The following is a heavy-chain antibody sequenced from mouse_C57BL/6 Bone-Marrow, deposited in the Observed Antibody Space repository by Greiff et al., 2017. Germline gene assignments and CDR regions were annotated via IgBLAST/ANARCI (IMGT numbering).Heavy chain of an antibody. Sequence: DVQLQESGTVLARPGASVKMSCKTSGYTFTSYWMHWVKQRPGQGLEWIGAIYPGNSDTSYNQKFKGKAKLTAVTSASTAYMELSSLTNEDSAVYYCTRGDTVVATDYAMDYWGQGTSVTVSS. D-gene: IGHD1-1*01. V-gene: IGHV1-5*01. J-gene: IGHJ4*01. CDR2: IYPGNSDT. CDR1: GYTFTSYW. CDR3: TRGDTVVATDYAMDY.